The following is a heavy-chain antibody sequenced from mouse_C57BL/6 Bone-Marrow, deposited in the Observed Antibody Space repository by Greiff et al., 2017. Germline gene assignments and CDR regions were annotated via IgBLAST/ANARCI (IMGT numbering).Heavy chain of an antibody. D-gene: IGHD2-14*01. CDR2: IYPRDGST. CDR1: GYTFTSYD. Sequence: QVQLKESGPELVKPGASVKLSCKASGYTFTSYDINWVKQRPGQGLEWIGWIYPRDGSTKYNEKFKGKATLTVDTSSSTAYMELHSLTSEDSAVYFCASGGTKYFDVWGTGTTVTVSS. J-gene: IGHJ1*03. CDR3: ASGGTKYFDV. V-gene: IGHV1-85*01.